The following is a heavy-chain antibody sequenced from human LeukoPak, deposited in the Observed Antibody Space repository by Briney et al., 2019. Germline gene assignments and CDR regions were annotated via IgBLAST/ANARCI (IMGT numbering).Heavy chain of an antibody. D-gene: IGHD3-10*01. V-gene: IGHV4-4*07. J-gene: IGHJ4*02. Sequence: SETLSLTCTVSGGSISSYYWDRIRQPAGKGLEWIGRIYSSGDTNYNPSLKSRVTMSVDTSKNQFSLRLSSLTAADTAVYYCARDVGSGGGTFPTYHFDFWGQGTPVTVSS. CDR1: GGSISSYY. CDR2: IYSSGDT. CDR3: ARDVGSGGGTFPTYHFDF.